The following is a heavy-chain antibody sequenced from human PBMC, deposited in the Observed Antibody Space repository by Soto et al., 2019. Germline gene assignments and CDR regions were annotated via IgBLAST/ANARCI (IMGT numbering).Heavy chain of an antibody. Sequence: QMQLVQSGPEVKKPGTSVKVSCKASTFTFTSSAVQWVRQARGQRLEWIGWIVVGSGNTKYAQNFQERVTITRDMSSGPAYVEASRLRFEDRAVYCCATLREGAAYSIVSLGKGTPLTVSS. D-gene: IGHD2-15*01. CDR2: IVVGSGNT. V-gene: IGHV1-58*01. CDR1: TFTFTSSA. CDR3: ATLREGAAYSIVS. J-gene: IGHJ4*02.